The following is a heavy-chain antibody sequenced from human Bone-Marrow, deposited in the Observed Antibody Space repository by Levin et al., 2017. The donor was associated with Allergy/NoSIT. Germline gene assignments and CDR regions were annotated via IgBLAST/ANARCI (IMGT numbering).Heavy chain of an antibody. CDR2: ISSSGSTI. V-gene: IGHV3-11*01. CDR3: ARSPLSSGIVGATGTLKLYGMDV. CDR1: GFTFSDYY. D-gene: IGHD1-26*01. J-gene: IGHJ6*02. Sequence: LSLTCAASGFTFSDYYMSWIRQAPGKGLEWVSYISSSGSTIYYADSVKGRFTISRDNAKNSLYLQMNSLRAEDTAVYYCARSPLSSGIVGATGTLKLYGMDVWGQGTTVTVSS.